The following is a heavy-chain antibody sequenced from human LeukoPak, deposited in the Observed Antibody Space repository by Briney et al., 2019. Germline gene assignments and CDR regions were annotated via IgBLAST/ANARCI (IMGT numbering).Heavy chain of an antibody. CDR3: ARGVQDYYDSSGYLDY. J-gene: IGHJ4*02. D-gene: IGHD3-22*01. CDR2: FSTSSSYI. Sequence: GGSLRLSCAASGFTFSSYSMNWVRQAPGRGLEWVSSFSTSSSYIYYADSVKGRFIISRDNAKNSLYLQMNSLRVEDTAVYFCARGVQDYYDSSGYLDYWGREPWSPSPQ. V-gene: IGHV3-21*01. CDR1: GFTFSSYS.